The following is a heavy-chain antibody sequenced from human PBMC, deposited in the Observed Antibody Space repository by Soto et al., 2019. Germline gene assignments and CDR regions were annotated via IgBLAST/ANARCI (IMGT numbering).Heavy chain of an antibody. D-gene: IGHD3-22*01. CDR3: ARGWGYDSTDYYYAY. CDR2: IIPIFGTA. Sequence: QVQLVQSGAEVRKPGSSVRVSCKASGGSFNRHTISWVRQAPGQGLEWMGGIIPIFGTANHAQKFQGRVTIIADESTNTVYMELSSLRSDDMAIYYCARGWGYDSTDYYYAYWGQGTLVIVSS. CDR1: GGSFNRHT. J-gene: IGHJ4*02. V-gene: IGHV1-69*01.